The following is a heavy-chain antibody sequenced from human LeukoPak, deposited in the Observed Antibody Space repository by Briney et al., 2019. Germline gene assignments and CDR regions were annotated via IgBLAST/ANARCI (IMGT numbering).Heavy chain of an antibody. Sequence: GGSLRLSCAASEFTFSSYSMNWVRQAPGKGLEWVSSIRSSSSYIYYADSVKGRFTISRDNAKNSLYLQMNSLRAEDTAVYYCARDIGIAARPGLNWFDPWGQGTLVTVSS. CDR3: ARDIGIAARPGLNWFDP. CDR2: IRSSSSYI. J-gene: IGHJ5*02. D-gene: IGHD6-6*01. V-gene: IGHV3-21*01. CDR1: EFTFSSYS.